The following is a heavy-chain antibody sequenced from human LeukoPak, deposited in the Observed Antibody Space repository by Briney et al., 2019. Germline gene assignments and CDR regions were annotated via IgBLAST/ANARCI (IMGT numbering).Heavy chain of an antibody. CDR3: ARGDYVENWFDP. CDR1: GGTFSSYA. Sequence: SVKVSCKASGGTFSSYAISWVRQAPGQGLEWMGGIIPIFGTANYAQKFQGRVTITTDESTSTAYMELSSLRSEDTAVYYCARGDYVENWFDPWGQGTLVTVSS. V-gene: IGHV1-69*05. D-gene: IGHD3-16*01. J-gene: IGHJ5*02. CDR2: IIPIFGTA.